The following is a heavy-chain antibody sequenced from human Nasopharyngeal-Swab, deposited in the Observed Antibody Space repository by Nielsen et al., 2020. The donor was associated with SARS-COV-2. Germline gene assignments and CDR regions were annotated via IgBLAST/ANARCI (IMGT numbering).Heavy chain of an antibody. CDR1: GGSISSYY. D-gene: IGHD3-3*01. J-gene: IGHJ5*02. Sequence: SETLSLTCTVSGGSISSYYWSWIRQPPGKGLEWIGYIYYSGSTNYNPSLKSRVTISVDTSKNQFSLKLSSVTAADTAVYYCARGPDYDFWSGYSQYNWFDPWGQGTLVTVSS. CDR2: IYYSGST. CDR3: ARGPDYDFWSGYSQYNWFDP. V-gene: IGHV4-59*12.